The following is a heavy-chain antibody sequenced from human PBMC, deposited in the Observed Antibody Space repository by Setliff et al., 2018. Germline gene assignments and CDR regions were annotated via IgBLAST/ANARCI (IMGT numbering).Heavy chain of an antibody. CDR3: ARRSSYYNFWSGYWDY. CDR1: GGSISSSSYY. D-gene: IGHD3-3*01. Sequence: SETLSLTCTVSGGSISSSSYYWGWIRQPPGKGLEWIGSIYYSGSTYYNPSLKSRVTISVDTSKNQFSLKLSSVTAADTAVYYCARRSSYYNFWSGYWDYWGQGTLVTVSS. J-gene: IGHJ4*02. CDR2: IYYSGST. V-gene: IGHV4-39*07.